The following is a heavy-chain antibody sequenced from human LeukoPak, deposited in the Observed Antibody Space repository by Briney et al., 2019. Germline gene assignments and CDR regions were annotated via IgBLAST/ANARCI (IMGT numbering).Heavy chain of an antibody. D-gene: IGHD3-22*01. CDR1: GFTFRDHW. J-gene: IGHJ4*02. CDR3: ARIHGSGYYFSDY. Sequence: GGSLRLSCAASGFTFRDHWMHWVRQAPGKGLEWVANIKQDGSERYYVDPVKGRFTISRDNAKNSLFLQMNSLRAEDTAVYYCARIHGSGYYFSDYWGQGTLVTVSS. V-gene: IGHV3-7*01. CDR2: IKQDGSER.